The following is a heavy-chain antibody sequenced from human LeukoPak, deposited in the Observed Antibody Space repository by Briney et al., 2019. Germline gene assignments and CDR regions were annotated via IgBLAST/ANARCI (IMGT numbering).Heavy chain of an antibody. D-gene: IGHD1-26*01. CDR1: GGSISSSSYY. Sequence: PSETLSLTCTVSGGSISSSSYYWGWIRQPPGKGLEWIGSIYYSGSTYYNPSLKSRVTISVDTSKNQFSLKLSSVTAADTAVYYCARQRGSYSGFYYMDVWGKGTTVTVSS. CDR2: IYYSGST. J-gene: IGHJ6*03. CDR3: ARQRGSYSGFYYMDV. V-gene: IGHV4-39*01.